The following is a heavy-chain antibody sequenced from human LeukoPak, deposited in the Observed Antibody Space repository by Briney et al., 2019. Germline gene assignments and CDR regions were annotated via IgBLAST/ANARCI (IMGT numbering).Heavy chain of an antibody. J-gene: IGHJ6*03. Sequence: GGSLRLSCAPSGFTFTDYSMNWGLQAPGKGLEWVASISTVSTYTFYADSVKGRFTISRDNVRNSLYLQMSSLGAEDTAVYYCARDGSGFYLYNYMDVWGKGTTVTVSS. D-gene: IGHD6-25*01. V-gene: IGHV3-21*01. CDR1: GFTFTDYS. CDR2: ISTVSTYT. CDR3: ARDGSGFYLYNYMDV.